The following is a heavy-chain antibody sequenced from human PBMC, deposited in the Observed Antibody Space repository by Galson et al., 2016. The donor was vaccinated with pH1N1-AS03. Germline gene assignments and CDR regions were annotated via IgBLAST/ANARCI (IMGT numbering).Heavy chain of an antibody. CDR3: AKCDVSCQHSTLDY. CDR2: ISPTGEIT. CDR1: GFIFSGNS. V-gene: IGHV3-23*01. D-gene: IGHD2-2*01. Sequence: SLRLSCAASGFIFSGNSMSWVRQAPGKGLEWVAAISPTGEITPYADSVKGRFIISRDNSKNTLFLEMDSLRAEDTAVYYCAKCDVSCQHSTLDYWGQGTLVTVSS. J-gene: IGHJ4*02.